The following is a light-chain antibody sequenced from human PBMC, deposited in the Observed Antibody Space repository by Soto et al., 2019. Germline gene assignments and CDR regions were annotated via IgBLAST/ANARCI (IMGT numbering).Light chain of an antibody. CDR2: DVS. CDR3: SSYTSSSTLVV. V-gene: IGLV2-14*01. CDR1: GSDVGGYNY. Sequence: QAVVTQPASVSGSPGQSITISCTGTGSDVGGYNYVSWYQQHPGKAPKLMIYDVSNRPSGVSNRFSGSKSGNTASLTISGLQAEDEADYYCSSYTSSSTLVVFGGGTKLTVL. J-gene: IGLJ2*01.